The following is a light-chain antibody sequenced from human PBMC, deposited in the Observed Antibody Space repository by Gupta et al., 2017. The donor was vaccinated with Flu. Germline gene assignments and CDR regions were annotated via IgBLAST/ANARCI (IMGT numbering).Light chain of an antibody. V-gene: IGKV3-11*01. CDR3: QQRTGGPPKWT. Sequence: EIVLTQSPATLSLSPGERATLSCRASQSISSDLAWYQQKPGQAPRLLIYYASVRATDITARFSGSGGGTDYTITISSLEPDEFAVYYCQQRTGGPPKWTFGRGTKVEIK. CDR1: QSISSD. CDR2: YAS. J-gene: IGKJ1*01.